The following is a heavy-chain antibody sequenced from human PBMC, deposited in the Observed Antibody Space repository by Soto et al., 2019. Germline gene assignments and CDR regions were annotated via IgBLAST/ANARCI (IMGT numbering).Heavy chain of an antibody. J-gene: IGHJ5*02. CDR3: AKGPGYDFWSNWFDP. V-gene: IGHV3-23*01. D-gene: IGHD3-3*01. CDR2: ISGSGGST. CDR1: GFTFSSYA. Sequence: GGSLRLSCAASGFTFSSYAMSWVRQAPGKGLEWVSAISGSGGSTYYADSVKGRFTISRDNSKNTLYLQMNSLRAEDTAVYYCAKGPGYDFWSNWFDPWGQGTLVTVSS.